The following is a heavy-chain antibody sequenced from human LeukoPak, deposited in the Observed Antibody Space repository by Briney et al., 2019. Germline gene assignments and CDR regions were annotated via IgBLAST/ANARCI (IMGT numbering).Heavy chain of an antibody. Sequence: GESLKISCKGTGYSFTSYWIGWVRQMPGKGREWMGIIYPGDSDTRYSPSFQGQVTIPADKSSSTADLPWSSLKASDTAIYYCARLGSSGWLYFDYWGQRTLVTVSS. D-gene: IGHD6-19*01. CDR1: GYSFTSYW. CDR3: ARLGSSGWLYFDY. J-gene: IGHJ4*02. CDR2: IYPGDSDT. V-gene: IGHV5-51*01.